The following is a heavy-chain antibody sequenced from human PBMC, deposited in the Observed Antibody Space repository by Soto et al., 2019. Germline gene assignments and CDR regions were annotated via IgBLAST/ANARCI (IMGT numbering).Heavy chain of an antibody. CDR3: ARVRSYSYGQGYGMDV. V-gene: IGHV3-21*01. D-gene: IGHD5-18*01. CDR1: GFTFSTYS. J-gene: IGHJ6*02. Sequence: EVQLVESGGGLVKPGGSLRLSCAASGFTFSTYSMNWVRQAPGKGLEWVSSISSSSGYIYYADSVKGRFTNSRDDAKNLLSLQLNSLRAEDTAVYYCARVRSYSYGQGYGMDVWGQGTTVTVSS. CDR2: ISSSSGYI.